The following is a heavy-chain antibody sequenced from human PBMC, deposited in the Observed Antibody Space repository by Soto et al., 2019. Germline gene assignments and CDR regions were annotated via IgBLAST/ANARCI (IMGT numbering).Heavy chain of an antibody. CDR2: ILVGGSP. J-gene: IGHJ3*02. V-gene: IGHV3-23*01. D-gene: IGHD1-1*01. Sequence: PGGSLRLSCAVSGFICSSYDMSWVRQAPGKGLEWVSTILVGGSPHYEDSVKGRSTISRDTSKNTVYLQMNSLTAGDTAVYYCAKATATSGGAFEIYGQGAMVTVS. CDR1: GFICSSYD. CDR3: AKATATSGGAFEI.